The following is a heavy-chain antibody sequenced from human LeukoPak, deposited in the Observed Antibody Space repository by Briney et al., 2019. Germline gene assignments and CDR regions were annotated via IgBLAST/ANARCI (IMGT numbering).Heavy chain of an antibody. V-gene: IGHV3-21*01. CDR2: ISSSSSYI. Sequence: GGSLRLSCAASGFTFSRDSMNWVRQAPGKGLEWVSSISSSSSYIYYADSVKGRFPISRDNAKNSLYLQMHRLRAEDTAVYYCATGGIRFLKWLLSLCWGQGTLVTDSS. CDR1: GFTFSRDS. D-gene: IGHD3-3*01. CDR3: ATGGIRFLKWLLSLC. J-gene: IGHJ4*02.